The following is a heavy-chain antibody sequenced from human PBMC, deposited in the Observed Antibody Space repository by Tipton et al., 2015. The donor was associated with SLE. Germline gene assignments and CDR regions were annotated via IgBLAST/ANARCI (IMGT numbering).Heavy chain of an antibody. CDR1: GGSFSGYY. Sequence: TLSLTCAVYGGSFSGYYWSWIRQPPGKGLEWIGEINHSGSTNHSGSTKYNPSLKSRVTISVDTSKNQFSLKLSSATAADTAVYYCARNFGVVGVVGGQYFNYYGMDVWGQGTTVTVSS. V-gene: IGHV4-34*01. D-gene: IGHD3-3*01. CDR3: ARNFGVVGVVGGQYFNYYGMDV. CDR2: INHSGSTNHSGST. J-gene: IGHJ6*02.